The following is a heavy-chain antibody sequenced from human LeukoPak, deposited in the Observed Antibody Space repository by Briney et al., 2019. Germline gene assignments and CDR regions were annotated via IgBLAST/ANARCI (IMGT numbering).Heavy chain of an antibody. V-gene: IGHV3-23*01. J-gene: IGHJ4*02. D-gene: IGHD2-8*01. CDR1: GFTFSTYA. CDR2: ISGSGANT. Sequence: GGSLRLSCAASGFTFSTYAMSWVRRAPGKGLEWVSTISGSGANTYYADSVRGRFTISRDNSKNTLYLHMNSLRAEDTAVYYCAKERAGCTNPYYFDYWGQGTLVTVSS. CDR3: AKERAGCTNPYYFDY.